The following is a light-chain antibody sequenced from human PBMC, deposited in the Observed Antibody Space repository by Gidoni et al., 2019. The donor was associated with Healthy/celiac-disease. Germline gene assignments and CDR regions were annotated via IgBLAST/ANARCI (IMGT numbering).Light chain of an antibody. Sequence: EIVLTQSPATLSLSPVEIATLSCSARQSVSSYLAWYHQKPGQAPRLLIYDASNRATGIPARFSGSGSGTDFTLTISSLEPEDFAVYYCQQRSNWSGTFGQGTKVEIK. CDR2: DAS. V-gene: IGKV3-11*01. CDR3: QQRSNWSGT. J-gene: IGKJ1*01. CDR1: QSVSSY.